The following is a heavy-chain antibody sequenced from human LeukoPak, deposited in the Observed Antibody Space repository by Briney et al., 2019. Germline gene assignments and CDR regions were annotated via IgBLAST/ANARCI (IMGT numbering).Heavy chain of an antibody. D-gene: IGHD3-10*01. Sequence: SETLSLTCTVSDGAISSYYWSWIRQPPGKGLEWIGYIYYSGSTNYNPSLKSRVTISVDTSKNQFSLKLSSVTAADTAVYYCARLRKENYGSGSYYPDYWGQGTLVTVSS. V-gene: IGHV4-59*01. CDR3: ARLRKENYGSGSYYPDY. J-gene: IGHJ4*02. CDR2: IYYSGST. CDR1: DGAISSYY.